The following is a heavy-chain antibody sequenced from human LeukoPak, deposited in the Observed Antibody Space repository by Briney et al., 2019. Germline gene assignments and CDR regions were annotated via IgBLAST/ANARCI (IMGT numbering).Heavy chain of an antibody. CDR3: ARVSSSWYNDQNWFDP. CDR1: GGTFSSYA. J-gene: IGHJ5*02. CDR2: IIPIFGTA. D-gene: IGHD6-13*01. V-gene: IGHV1-69*01. Sequence: SVKVSCKASGGTFSSYAISWVRQAPGQGLEWMGGIIPIFGTANYAQKFQGRVTITADEPTSTAYMELSSLRSEDTAVYYCARVSSSWYNDQNWFDPWGQGTLVTVSS.